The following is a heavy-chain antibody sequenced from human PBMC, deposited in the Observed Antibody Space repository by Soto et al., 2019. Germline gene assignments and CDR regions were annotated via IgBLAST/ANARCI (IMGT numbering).Heavy chain of an antibody. J-gene: IGHJ6*03. V-gene: IGHV3-11*01. Sequence: PGGSLRLSCAASGFTFSDYYMSWIRQAPGKGLEWVSYISSSGSTIYYADSVKGRFTISRDNAKNSLYLQMNSLRAEDTAVYYCASTDLGYSSTSCPMDVWGKGTTVTVSS. CDR3: ASTDLGYSSTSCPMDV. CDR1: GFTFSDYY. CDR2: ISSSGSTI. D-gene: IGHD2-2*01.